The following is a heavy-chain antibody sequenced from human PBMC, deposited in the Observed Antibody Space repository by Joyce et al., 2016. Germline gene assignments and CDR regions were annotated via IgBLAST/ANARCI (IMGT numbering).Heavy chain of an antibody. D-gene: IGHD2-15*01. CDR2: ISTYNGRT. CDR1: GYTFNTYG. Sequence: QILLVQSGAEVKKPGASVQVSCKTSGYTFNTYGVSWVRQAAGQGLEWMAWISTYNGRTNFPQKMQGRVSLSTDAFATTVFMELRNLTSDDTGFYFCARAASGGSRRGTLDFWGQGTLVTVSS. J-gene: IGHJ4*02. CDR3: ARAASGGSRRGTLDF. V-gene: IGHV1-18*04.